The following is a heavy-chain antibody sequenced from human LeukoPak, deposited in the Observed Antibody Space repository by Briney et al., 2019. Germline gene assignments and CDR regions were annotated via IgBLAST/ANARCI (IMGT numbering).Heavy chain of an antibody. V-gene: IGHV3-23*01. D-gene: IGHD3-16*01. Sequence: GGSLRLSCAASGFTFSSYWMQWVRQAPGKGLEWVSGISGSGGTTYYADSVKGRFTISRDNSKNTLYLQMNSLRAEDTAVYYCAKDLRGTTSDYWGQGTLVTVSS. CDR1: GFTFSSYW. J-gene: IGHJ4*02. CDR2: ISGSGGTT. CDR3: AKDLRGTTSDY.